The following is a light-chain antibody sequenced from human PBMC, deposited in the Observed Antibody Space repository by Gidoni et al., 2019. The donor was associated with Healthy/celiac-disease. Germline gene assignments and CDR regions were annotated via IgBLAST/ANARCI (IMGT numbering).Light chain of an antibody. V-gene: IGKV1-39*01. CDR3: QQSYSTPLT. J-gene: IGKJ4*01. CDR2: AAS. Sequence: IQIAQSPSSLSASVGDRVTITCRASQSISSYLNWYQQKPGKAPKLLIYAASSLQSGVPSRFSGSGSGTDLTLTISSLPPEDFATYHCQQSYSTPLTFGGGTKVEIK. CDR1: QSISSY.